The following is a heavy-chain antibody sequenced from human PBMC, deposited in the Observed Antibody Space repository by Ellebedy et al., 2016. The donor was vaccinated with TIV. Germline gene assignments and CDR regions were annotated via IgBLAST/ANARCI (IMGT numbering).Heavy chain of an antibody. J-gene: IGHJ5*01. D-gene: IGHD1-14*01. Sequence: MPSETLSLTCTVSGGSITNDGYHWGWIRKTPGRGLEWVGTIHSSGLTYYNPSLKSRVTLSADTSKAQVSLKLISVTAADTAIYYCASDSNNIRWFYFWGQGTLVTVSS. V-gene: IGHV4-39*07. CDR2: IHSSGLT. CDR1: GGSITNDGYH. CDR3: ASDSNNIRWFYF.